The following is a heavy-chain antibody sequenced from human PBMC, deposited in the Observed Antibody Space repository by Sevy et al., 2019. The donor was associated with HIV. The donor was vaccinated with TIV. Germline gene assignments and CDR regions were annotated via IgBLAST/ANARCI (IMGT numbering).Heavy chain of an antibody. CDR3: ARDAAYDFWSGYHVGYFDY. V-gene: IGHV1-46*01. J-gene: IGHJ4*02. CDR2: INPSGGST. CDR1: GYTFTSYY. Sequence: ASVKVSCKASGYTFTSYYMHWVRQAPGQGLEWMGIINPSGGSTSYAQKFQGRVTMTRDTSTSTVYMELSSLGSEDTAVYYCARDAAYDFWSGYHVGYFDYWGQGTLVTVSS. D-gene: IGHD3-3*01.